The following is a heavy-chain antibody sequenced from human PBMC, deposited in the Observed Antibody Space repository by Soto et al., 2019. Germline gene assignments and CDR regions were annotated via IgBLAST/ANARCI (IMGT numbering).Heavy chain of an antibody. CDR3: ARDIGYDSSGYYLLDAFDI. Sequence: ASVKVSCKASGYTFTIYYMHWVLQSPLQWLDWMGIINPSGGSTSYAQKFQGRVTMTRDTSTSTVYMELSSLRSEDTAVYYCARDIGYDSSGYYLLDAFDIWGQGTMVTVSS. J-gene: IGHJ3*02. V-gene: IGHV1-46*01. CDR2: INPSGGST. D-gene: IGHD3-22*01. CDR1: GYTFTIYY.